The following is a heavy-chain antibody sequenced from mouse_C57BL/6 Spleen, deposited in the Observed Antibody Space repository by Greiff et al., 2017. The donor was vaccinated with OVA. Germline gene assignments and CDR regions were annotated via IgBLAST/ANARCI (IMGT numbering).Heavy chain of an antibody. J-gene: IGHJ2*01. D-gene: IGHD1-2*01. CDR3: ARSGTTAYYFDY. Sequence: QVQLKESGPELVKPGASVKISCKASGYAFSSSWMNWVKQRPGKGLEWIGRIYPGDGDTNYNGKFKGKATLTADKSSSTAYMQLSSLTSEDSAVYFCARSGTTAYYFDYWGQGTTLTVSS. CDR1: GYAFSSSW. V-gene: IGHV1-82*01. CDR2: IYPGDGDT.